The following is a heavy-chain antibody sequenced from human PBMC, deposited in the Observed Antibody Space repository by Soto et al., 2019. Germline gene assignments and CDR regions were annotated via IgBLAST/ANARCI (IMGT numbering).Heavy chain of an antibody. CDR2: IYYSGRT. CDR3: AVKVVDTAMALDY. D-gene: IGHD5-18*01. CDR1: GGSISSSSYY. V-gene: IGHV4-39*01. J-gene: IGHJ4*02. Sequence: PSETLSLTCTVSGGSISSSSYYWGWIRQPPGKGLEWIGSIYYSGRTYYNPSLKSRVTISVDTSKNQFSLKLSSVTAADTAVYYCAVKVVDTAMALDYCGQGNLVTVSS.